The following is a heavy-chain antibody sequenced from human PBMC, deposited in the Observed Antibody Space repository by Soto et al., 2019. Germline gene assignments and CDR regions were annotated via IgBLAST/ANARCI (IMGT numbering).Heavy chain of an antibody. V-gene: IGHV1-24*01. CDR1: GYTLTELS. CDR2: FDPEDGET. CDR3: ATGASVTWLVPC. J-gene: IGHJ4*02. Sequence: ASVKVSCKVSGYTLTELSMHWVRQAPGKGLEWMGGFDPEDGETIYAQKFQGRVTMTEDTSTDTAYMELSSLRSEDTAVYYCATGASVTWLVPCWGQGTLVTVSS. D-gene: IGHD6-19*01.